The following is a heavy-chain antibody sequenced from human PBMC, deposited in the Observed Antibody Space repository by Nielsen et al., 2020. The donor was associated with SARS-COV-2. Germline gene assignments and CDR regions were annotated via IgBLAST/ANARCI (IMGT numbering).Heavy chain of an antibody. D-gene: IGHD6-13*01. CDR3: VKDQSIAAAGIVDY. J-gene: IGHJ4*02. CDR1: GFTFSSYA. Sequence: GESLKISCSASGFTFSSYAMHWVRQAPGKGLEYVSAISSNGGSTYYADSVKGRFTISRDNSKNTLYLQMSSLRAEDTAVYYCVKDQSIAAAGIVDYWGQGTLVTVSS. V-gene: IGHV3-64D*06. CDR2: ISSNGGST.